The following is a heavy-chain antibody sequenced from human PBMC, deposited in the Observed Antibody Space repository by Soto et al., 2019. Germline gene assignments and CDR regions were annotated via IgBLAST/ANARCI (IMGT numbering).Heavy chain of an antibody. CDR2: IYYSGST. D-gene: IGHD5-18*01. CDR1: GGSVSSGSYY. Sequence: QVQLQESGPGLVKPSETLSLTCTVSGGSVSSGSYYWSWIRQPPGKGLEWIGYIYYSGSTNYNPSLKSRVTISVDTSKNQFSLKLSSVIAADTAVYYCARGGDTAMVSWIDYWGQGTLVTVSS. V-gene: IGHV4-61*01. J-gene: IGHJ4*02. CDR3: ARGGDTAMVSWIDY.